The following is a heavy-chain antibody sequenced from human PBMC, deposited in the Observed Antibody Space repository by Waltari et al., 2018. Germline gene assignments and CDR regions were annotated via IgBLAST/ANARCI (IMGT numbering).Heavy chain of an antibody. CDR2: ITGSGGGT. Sequence: EVQLLESGGGLVQPGGSLRLSCAASGLTFSTYAMSWVRQAPGKGLEWVSGITGSGGGTYYADSVKGRFTISRDNSKNTLYLQMNSLRAEDTAVYYCVKSRTVATPPDYWGQGTLVTVSS. J-gene: IGHJ4*02. V-gene: IGHV3-23*01. CDR3: VKSRTVATPPDY. CDR1: GLTFSTYA. D-gene: IGHD4-17*01.